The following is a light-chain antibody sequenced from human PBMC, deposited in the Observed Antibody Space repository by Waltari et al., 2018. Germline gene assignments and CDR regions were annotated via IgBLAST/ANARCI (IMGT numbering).Light chain of an antibody. V-gene: IGLV1-40*01. CDR2: ENI. CDR3: QSYDTGLKGYV. J-gene: IGLJ1*01. Sequence: QSVLTQPPPVSGAPGQRVTNSCTGSSSNFGARYDVHWYQQLPGTAPKVLIYENINRPSGVPDRFSGSKSGTSASLAITGLQAEDEADYYCQSYDTGLKGYVFGTGTKVTVL. CDR1: SSNFGARYD.